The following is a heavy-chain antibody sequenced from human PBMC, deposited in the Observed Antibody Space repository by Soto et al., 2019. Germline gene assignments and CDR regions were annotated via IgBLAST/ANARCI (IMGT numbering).Heavy chain of an antibody. CDR2: INHSGST. Sequence: SETLSLTCAVYGGSFSGYYWSWIRQPPGKGLEWIGEINHSGSTNYNPSLKSRVTISVDTSKNQFSLKLSSVTAADTAVYYCARGIAAAVWFDPWGQGXLVTVPS. CDR3: ARGIAAAVWFDP. CDR1: GGSFSGYY. D-gene: IGHD6-13*01. J-gene: IGHJ5*02. V-gene: IGHV4-34*01.